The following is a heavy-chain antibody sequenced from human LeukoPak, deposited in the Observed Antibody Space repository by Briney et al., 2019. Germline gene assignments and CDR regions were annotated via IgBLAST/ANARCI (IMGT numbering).Heavy chain of an antibody. CDR2: ISSSSSYI. CDR3: ARDREDSSGYYI. J-gene: IGHJ4*02. CDR1: GFTFSSYG. Sequence: GGSLRLSCAASGFTFSSYGMHWVRQAPGKGLEWVSSISSSSSYIYYADSVKGRFTISRDNAKNSLYLQMNSLRAEDTAVYYCARDREDSSGYYIWGQGTLVTVSS. V-gene: IGHV3-21*01. D-gene: IGHD3-22*01.